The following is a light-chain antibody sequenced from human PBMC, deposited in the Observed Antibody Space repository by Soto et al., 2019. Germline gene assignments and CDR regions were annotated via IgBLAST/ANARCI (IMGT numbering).Light chain of an antibody. Sequence: QSVLAQPPSESGSPGQSVTISCTGSGSDIGTYNFVSWYQQHPGKAPKLMIFGVTERPSGVPDRFSGSKSGNTASLTVSGLQADDDAVYYCYSYAGRNIWVFGGGSKVTVL. CDR2: GVT. J-gene: IGLJ3*02. CDR3: YSYAGRNIWV. V-gene: IGLV2-8*01. CDR1: GSDIGTYNF.